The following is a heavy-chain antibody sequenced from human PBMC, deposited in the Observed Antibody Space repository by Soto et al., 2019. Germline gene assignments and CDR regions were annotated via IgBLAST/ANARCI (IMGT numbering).Heavy chain of an antibody. CDR3: ARGRRALLWFGELLGFDY. CDR2: INHSGST. J-gene: IGHJ4*02. Sequence: SETLSLTCAVSGGSISSSNLWSWVRQPPGKGLEWIGEINHSGSTNYNPSLKSRVTISVDTSKNQFSLKLSSVTAADTAVYYCARGRRALLWFGELLGFDYWGQGTLVTVSS. D-gene: IGHD3-10*01. CDR1: GGSISSSNL. V-gene: IGHV4-4*02.